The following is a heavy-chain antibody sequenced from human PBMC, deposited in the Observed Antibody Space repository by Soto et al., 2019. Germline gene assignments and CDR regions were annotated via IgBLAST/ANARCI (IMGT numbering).Heavy chain of an antibody. V-gene: IGHV4-39*02. J-gene: IGHJ5*01. CDR2: IYYLGNT. CDR3: AKDTRYADYVRWFDS. D-gene: IGHD4-17*01. Sequence: SETLSLTCTVSGGSISSSSSYWGWIRQPPGKGLEWVGSIYYLGNTYYNPSLGSRVTISVDTSKNQFSLKLRSVTAADTAVYYCAKDTRYADYVRWFDSWGQGTLVTVSS. CDR1: GGSISSSSSY.